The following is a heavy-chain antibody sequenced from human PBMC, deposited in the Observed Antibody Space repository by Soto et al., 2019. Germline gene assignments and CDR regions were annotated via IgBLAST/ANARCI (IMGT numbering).Heavy chain of an antibody. CDR1: GFTVSSNY. V-gene: IGHV3-53*04. J-gene: IGHJ5*02. CDR3: AREVGHGWFDP. CDR2: IYSGGST. Sequence: EVQLVESGGGLVQPGGSLRLSCAASGFTVSSNYMSWVRQAPGKGLEWVSVIYSGGSTYYADSVKGRFTISRHNSKSPLYLQMNSLRAEDTAVYYCAREVGHGWFDPWGQGTLVTVSS.